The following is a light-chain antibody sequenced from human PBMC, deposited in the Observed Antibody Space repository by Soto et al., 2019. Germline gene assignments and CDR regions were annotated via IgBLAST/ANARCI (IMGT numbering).Light chain of an antibody. CDR2: DAS. J-gene: IGKJ4*01. CDR3: QQYNSWPPLT. V-gene: IGKV3-11*01. Sequence: EIVLTQSPATLSLSPGERATLSCRASQSVSNNYLAWYQQKPGQAPRLLIYDASNRAAGIPARFSGSWSGTDFTLTISSLEPEDLAVYYCQQYNSWPPLTFGGGTKVDIK. CDR1: QSVSNNY.